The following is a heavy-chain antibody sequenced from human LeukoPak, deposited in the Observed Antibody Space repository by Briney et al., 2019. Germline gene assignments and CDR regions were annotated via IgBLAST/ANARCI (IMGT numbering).Heavy chain of an antibody. V-gene: IGHV3-30*02. CDR1: GFTFSSYS. Sequence: GGSLRLSCAASGFTFSSYSMHWVRQAPGKGLEWVAFIRYDGSNKYYADSVKGRFTISRDNSKNTLYLQMNSLRAEDTAVYYCAKDRPPRAYYDFWSESWGQGTMVTVSS. D-gene: IGHD3-3*01. CDR3: AKDRPPRAYYDFWSES. CDR2: IRYDGSNK. J-gene: IGHJ3*01.